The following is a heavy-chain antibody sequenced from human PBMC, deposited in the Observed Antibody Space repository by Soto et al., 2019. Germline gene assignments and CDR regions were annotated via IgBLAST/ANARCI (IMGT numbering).Heavy chain of an antibody. CDR3: ARDGDSSGWPANYYYYYGMEV. Sequence: SLGICCASSRVIFCSSGVDVVLQNIVNWLEFVAGIGYDGSGKYYAGCVKGGFTISRDNSKNTLYLQMNSLRAEDTAVYYCARDGDSSGWPANYYYYYGMEVWVHGTTVTVSS. CDR1: RVIFCSSG. D-gene: IGHD6-19*01. CDR2: IGYDGSGK. V-gene: IGHV3-33*01. J-gene: IGHJ6*02.